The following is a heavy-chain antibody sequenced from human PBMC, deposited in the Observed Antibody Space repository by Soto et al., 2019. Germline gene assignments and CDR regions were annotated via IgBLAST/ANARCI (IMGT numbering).Heavy chain of an antibody. CDR2: IYYSGST. Sequence: PSETLSLTCTVSGGSISSYYWSWIRQPPGKGLEWIGYIYYSGSTYYNPSLKSRLTISIDTSKNQFSLGLSSVTAADTAVYYCARETYHMANRGFNYWGQGTLVTVSS. CDR3: ARETYHMANRGFNY. D-gene: IGHD2-2*01. V-gene: IGHV4-59*08. J-gene: IGHJ4*02. CDR1: GGSISSYY.